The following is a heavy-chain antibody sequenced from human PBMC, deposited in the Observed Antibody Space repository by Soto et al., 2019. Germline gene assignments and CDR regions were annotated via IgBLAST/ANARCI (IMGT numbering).Heavy chain of an antibody. J-gene: IGHJ4*02. CDR1: GFTFSDYH. CDR2: ISGTSSYK. CDR3: AKGACSGGSCYSYYFDY. D-gene: IGHD2-15*01. Sequence: PGGSLRLSCAASGFTFSDYHMSWIRQAPGKGLEWVSYISGTSSYKKYADSMKGRITISRDNVKNSLYLQMNSLRAEDTAVYYCAKGACSGGSCYSYYFDYWGQGTLVTVSS. V-gene: IGHV3-11*06.